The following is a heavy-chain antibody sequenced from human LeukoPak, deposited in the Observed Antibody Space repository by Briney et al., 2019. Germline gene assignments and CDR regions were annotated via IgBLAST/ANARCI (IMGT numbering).Heavy chain of an antibody. J-gene: IGHJ4*02. D-gene: IGHD3-22*01. CDR1: GGSFSGYY. CDR2: INHSGST. Sequence: SETLSLTCAVYGGSFSGYYRSWIRQPPGKGLEWIGEINHSGSTNYNPSLKSRVTISVDTSKNQFSLKLSSVTAADTAVYYCARGDGYSRFDYWGQGTLVTVSS. V-gene: IGHV4-34*01. CDR3: ARGDGYSRFDY.